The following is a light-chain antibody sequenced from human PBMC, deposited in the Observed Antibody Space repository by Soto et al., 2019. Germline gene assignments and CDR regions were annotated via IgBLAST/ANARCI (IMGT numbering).Light chain of an antibody. J-gene: IGLJ1*01. V-gene: IGLV3-21*02. CDR1: NIGSKS. CDR2: DDS. Sequence: SYELTQPPSVSVAPGQTARITCGGNNIGSKSVHWYQQKPGQAPALVVYDDSDRPSGIPERFSGSNSGNTATLTISRVEAGDEADYYCQVWDSSSDHYGFGTGTKVTVL. CDR3: QVWDSSSDHYG.